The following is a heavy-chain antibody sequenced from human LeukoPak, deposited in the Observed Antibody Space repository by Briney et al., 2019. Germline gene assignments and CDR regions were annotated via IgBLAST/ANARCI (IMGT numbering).Heavy chain of an antibody. CDR3: ARVGGSYLVGRFFDY. CDR2: INPNSGDT. CDR1: GYTFTGYY. J-gene: IGHJ4*02. D-gene: IGHD1-26*01. V-gene: IGHV1-2*06. Sequence: ASVKVSCKASGYTFTGYYMHWVRQAPGQGLEWMGRINPNSGDTNYAQKFQGRVTMTRDTSISTAYMELSRLRSDDTAVYYCARVGGSYLVGRFFDYWGQGTLVTVSS.